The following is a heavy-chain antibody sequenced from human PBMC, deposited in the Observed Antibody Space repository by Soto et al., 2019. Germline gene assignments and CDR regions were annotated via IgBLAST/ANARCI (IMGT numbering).Heavy chain of an antibody. D-gene: IGHD4-4*01. J-gene: IGHJ6*02. CDR3: AHRQAFPDSNRKSYYYDGMDV. Sequence: QITLKESGPTLVKPTQTLTLTCTFSGFSLSTSGVGVGWIRQPPVKALEWLALTSWNDDKRYSPSLKSMLTIPKDTSKNQVVLKMTNIDPVDTATYYCAHRQAFPDSNRKSYYYDGMDVWGQRNTVTVSS. CDR1: GFSLSTSGVG. CDR2: TSWNDDK. V-gene: IGHV2-5*01.